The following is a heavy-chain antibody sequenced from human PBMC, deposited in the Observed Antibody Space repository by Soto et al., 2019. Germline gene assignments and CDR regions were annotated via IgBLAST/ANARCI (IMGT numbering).Heavy chain of an antibody. V-gene: IGHV1-18*01. D-gene: IGHD1-1*01. J-gene: IGHJ4*02. CDR2: ISAHNGNT. CDR3: ARGRYGDY. Sequence: QVHLVQCGAEVKKPGASVKVSCKGSGYGCTTYGITWVRQAPGQGLEWMAWISAHNGNTNYAQKLQGRVTVTRDTSTSTAYMELRSLRSDDTAVYYCARGRYGDYWGQGALVTVSS. CDR1: GYGCTTYG.